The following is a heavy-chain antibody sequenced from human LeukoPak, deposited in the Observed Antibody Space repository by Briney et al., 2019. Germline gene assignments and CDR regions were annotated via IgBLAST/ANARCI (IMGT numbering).Heavy chain of an antibody. J-gene: IGHJ5*02. CDR1: GYTFTSYG. V-gene: IGHV1-18*01. CDR2: ISAYNGNT. Sequence: ASVKVSCKASGYTFTSYGITWVRQAPGQGLEWMGWISAYNGNTNYEQKLQGRVTMTTDTSTSTADMEVRSLRSDDTAVYYCARTDSENWFGPWGQGTLVTVSS. D-gene: IGHD2-21*02. CDR3: ARTDSENWFGP.